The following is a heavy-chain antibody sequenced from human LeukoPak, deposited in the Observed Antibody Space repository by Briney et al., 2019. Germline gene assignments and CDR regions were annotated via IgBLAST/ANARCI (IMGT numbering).Heavy chain of an antibody. Sequence: AGGSLRLSCAASGFSFYYYAMRWVHQAPGKGLEWLSEISGGGENTNYADSVKGRFTISRDNSKDTLFLHMSSLRVEDTAVYYCTTSWPKVREGDQWGQGTLVTVS. V-gene: IGHV3-23*01. CDR1: GFSFYYYA. D-gene: IGHD3-16*01. CDR3: TTSWPKVREGDQ. CDR2: ISGGGENT. J-gene: IGHJ4*02.